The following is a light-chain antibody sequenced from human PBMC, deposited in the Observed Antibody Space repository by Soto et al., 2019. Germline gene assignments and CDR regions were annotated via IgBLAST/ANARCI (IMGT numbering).Light chain of an antibody. J-gene: IGLJ1*01. CDR1: SSDVGGYNY. CDR3: SSYAGSNIYV. V-gene: IGLV2-8*01. CDR2: EVS. Sequence: QSALTQPPSASGSPGQSVTISCTGTSSDVGGYNYVSWYQQHPGKAPKLMIYEVSNRPSGVPDRFSGSKSGNKASLTVSGLQAEDEADYYCSSYAGSNIYVLGTGTKVTVL.